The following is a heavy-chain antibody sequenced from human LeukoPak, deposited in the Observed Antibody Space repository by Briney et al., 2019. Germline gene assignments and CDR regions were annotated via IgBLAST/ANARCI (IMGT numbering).Heavy chain of an antibody. V-gene: IGHV3-48*01. CDR2: ISSSNI. CDR1: GFTFSSFS. D-gene: IGHD4-17*01. CDR3: ARDRDYGFDY. J-gene: IGHJ4*02. Sequence: QPGGSLRLSCAASGFTFSSFSMNWVRQAPGKGLEWFSYISSSNIFYADSVTGRFTITRDNAKNSLYLQMNSLRGEDTAVYYCARDRDYGFDYWGQGTLVTVSS.